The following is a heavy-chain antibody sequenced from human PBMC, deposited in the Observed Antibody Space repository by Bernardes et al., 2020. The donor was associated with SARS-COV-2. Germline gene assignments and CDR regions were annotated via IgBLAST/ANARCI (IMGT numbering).Heavy chain of an antibody. Sequence: ASVKVSCKASGYTFSAYGISWVRQAPGQGLEWMGWISAYNGNTNYVQKLQGRVTMTTDTSTSTAYMELRSLRSDDTALYYCAKYAYGSGSPFDYWGQGTLVTVSS. D-gene: IGHD3-10*01. V-gene: IGHV1-18*04. CDR3: AKYAYGSGSPFDY. CDR1: GYTFSAYG. CDR2: ISAYNGNT. J-gene: IGHJ4*02.